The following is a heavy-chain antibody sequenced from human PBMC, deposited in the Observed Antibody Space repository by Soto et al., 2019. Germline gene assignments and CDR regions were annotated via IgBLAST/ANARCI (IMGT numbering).Heavy chain of an antibody. D-gene: IGHD3-16*01. Sequence: GGSLRLSCAASGFTFSSYAMSWVRQAPGKGLEWVSAISGSGGSTYYADSVKGRFTISRDNSKNTLYLQMNSLRAEATSVYSCAKDLGGKGTHYFDFWGQGTLVTVSS. V-gene: IGHV3-23*01. CDR3: AKDLGGKGTHYFDF. CDR2: ISGSGGST. CDR1: GFTFSSYA. J-gene: IGHJ4*02.